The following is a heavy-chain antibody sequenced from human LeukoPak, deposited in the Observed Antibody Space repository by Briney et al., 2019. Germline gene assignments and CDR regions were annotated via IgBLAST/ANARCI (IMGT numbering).Heavy chain of an antibody. J-gene: IGHJ5*02. V-gene: IGHV3-21*01. CDR2: ISSSSSYI. CDR3: ARGLRIVLMVYSSFNWFDP. CDR1: VLIFSRCS. Sequence: GGSVRLPCGACVLIFSRCSMKWARQSPGKGLEWVSYISSSSSYIYYADSVKGRFTISRDHAKNSLYLQMNSLRAEDTAVYYCARGLRIVLMVYSSFNWFDPWGQGTLVTVSS. D-gene: IGHD2-8*01.